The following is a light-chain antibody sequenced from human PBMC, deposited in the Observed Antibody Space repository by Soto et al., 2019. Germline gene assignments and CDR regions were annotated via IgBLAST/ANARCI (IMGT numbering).Light chain of an antibody. Sequence: SYELTQPPSVSVAPGETATITCRGHNIGSVLWYQQNPGQTPVLVMSYDSDRPSGIPERFSGSNSGNTATLTVSRVEARDEADYYCQVWDSSSDYGVFGGGTKLTVL. CDR2: YDS. J-gene: IGLJ3*02. CDR1: NIGS. V-gene: IGLV3-21*04. CDR3: QVWDSSSDYGV.